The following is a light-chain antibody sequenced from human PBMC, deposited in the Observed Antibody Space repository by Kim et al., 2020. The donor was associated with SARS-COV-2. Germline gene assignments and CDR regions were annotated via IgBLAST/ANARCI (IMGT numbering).Light chain of an antibody. CDR2: KAS. CDR3: QQYDLYPYT. J-gene: IGKJ2*01. Sequence: IQMTQSPSTLSASVGDRVTISCRASHSISTWLAWFQQKPGKAPTLLIYKASNLQSGVPSRFSGSGSGTEFTLTISSLQPDDFATYFCQQYDLYPYTFGQGTKLEI. V-gene: IGKV1-5*03. CDR1: HSISTW.